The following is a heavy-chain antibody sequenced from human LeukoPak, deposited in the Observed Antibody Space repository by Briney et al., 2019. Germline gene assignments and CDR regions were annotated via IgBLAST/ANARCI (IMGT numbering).Heavy chain of an antibody. J-gene: IGHJ4*02. Sequence: MRGESLKISCKASGYTFTTYWISWVRQMPGKGLEWMWRIDPSDSYTDYSPSFQGHVTISADKSISTAFLQWSSLKASDTAMYYCARQTTQGFDHWGQGTLVSVSS. V-gene: IGHV5-10-1*01. CDR1: GYTFTTYW. D-gene: IGHD4-17*01. CDR2: IDPSDSYT. CDR3: ARQTTQGFDH.